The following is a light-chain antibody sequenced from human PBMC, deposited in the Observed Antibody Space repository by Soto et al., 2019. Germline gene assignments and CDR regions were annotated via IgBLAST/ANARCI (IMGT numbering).Light chain of an antibody. CDR1: SSDVGSYNL. V-gene: IGLV2-23*01. J-gene: IGLJ2*01. CDR3: CSYAGSSTL. Sequence: QSALTQPASVSGSPGQSITISCTGTSSDVGSYNLVSWYQQHPGKAPKLMIYEGNKRPSGVSNRFSGSKSGSTASLTFPGLQAEDEADYYCCSYAGSSTLFGGGTKLTVL. CDR2: EGN.